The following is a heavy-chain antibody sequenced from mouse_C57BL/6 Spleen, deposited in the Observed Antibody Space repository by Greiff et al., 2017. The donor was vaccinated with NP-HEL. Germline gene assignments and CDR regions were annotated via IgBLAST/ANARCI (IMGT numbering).Heavy chain of an antibody. D-gene: IGHD2-3*01. CDR2: IRNKANGYTT. V-gene: IGHV7-3*01. CDR3: ARSIYDGSVDY. Sequence: EVKLMESGGGLVQPGGSLSLSCAASGFTFTDYYMSWVRQPPGKALEWLGFIRNKANGYTTEYSASVKGRFTISRDNSQSILYLQMNALRAEDSATYYCARSIYDGSVDYWGQGTTLTVSS. J-gene: IGHJ2*01. CDR1: GFTFTDYY.